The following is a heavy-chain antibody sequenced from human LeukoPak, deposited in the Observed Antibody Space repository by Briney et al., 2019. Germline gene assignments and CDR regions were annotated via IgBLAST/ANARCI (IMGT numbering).Heavy chain of an antibody. CDR2: TNPNSGGT. J-gene: IGHJ5*02. Sequence: ASVKVSCKASGYNFTAYYMHWVRQAPGQGLEWMGRTNPNSGGTNYAQKFQGRVTMTRDTSITTAYMELNRLRSDDTAVYYCARVAPAAIFSFDPWGQGTLVTVSS. CDR1: GYNFTAYY. CDR3: ARVAPAAIFSFDP. V-gene: IGHV1-2*06. D-gene: IGHD2-2*02.